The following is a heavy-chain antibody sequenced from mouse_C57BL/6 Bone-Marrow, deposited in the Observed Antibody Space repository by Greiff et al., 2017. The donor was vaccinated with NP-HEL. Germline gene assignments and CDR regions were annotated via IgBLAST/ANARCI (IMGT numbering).Heavy chain of an antibody. D-gene: IGHD2-4*01. CDR3: ARGGFYYDYDGAH. Sequence: VQLQQSGAELVRPGASVKLSCKASGYTFTSYGMSWVKQSPGQGLEWIGAIYPRSGNTYYIEKFKGKATLTADKSSSTAYMELRSLTSEDAAVYDCARGGFYYDYDGAHWGQGTTLTVSS. CDR2: IYPRSGNT. J-gene: IGHJ2*01. V-gene: IGHV1-81*01. CDR1: GYTFTSYG.